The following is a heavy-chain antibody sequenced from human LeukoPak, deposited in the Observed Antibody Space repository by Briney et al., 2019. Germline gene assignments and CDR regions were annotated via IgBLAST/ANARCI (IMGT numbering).Heavy chain of an antibody. CDR3: ARDWYHAIDY. V-gene: IGHV3-74*03. J-gene: IGHJ4*02. CDR2: ITSDGTSI. CDR1: GFSFCPTR. Sequence: GGSLRLSCAASGFSFCPTRMHWVRQPPGQGLVWVARITSDGTSISYAESVKGRFTISRDNAKNTLYLQMNSLRVDDTAIYYCARDWYHAIDYWGQGTLVTVSS. D-gene: IGHD2-2*01.